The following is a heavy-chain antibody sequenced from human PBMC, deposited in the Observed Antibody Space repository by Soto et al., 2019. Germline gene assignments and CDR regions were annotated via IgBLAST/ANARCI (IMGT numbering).Heavy chain of an antibody. V-gene: IGHV3-23*01. Sequence: PGGSLRLSCAASGFTFSSYAMSWVRQAPGKGLEWVSAISGSGGSTYYADSVKGRFTISRDNSENTLYLQMNSLRAEDTAVYYCAKPRTNGTPTPWHYWGQGTLVTVSS. CDR2: ISGSGGST. D-gene: IGHD1-1*01. CDR1: GFTFSSYA. CDR3: AKPRTNGTPTPWHY. J-gene: IGHJ4*02.